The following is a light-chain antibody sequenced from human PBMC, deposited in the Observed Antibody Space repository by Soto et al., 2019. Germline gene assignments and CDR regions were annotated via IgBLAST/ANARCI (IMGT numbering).Light chain of an antibody. Sequence: DIPMTQSPSSLSASVGDRVTISCQARQDISNRSNWYQQKPGTAPKLLIYDASLLETGVPSRFSGGGSGTDFTFTISSLQPEDCATDDCQQIDNLLFTFGQGTKLEI. CDR3: QQIDNLLFT. CDR2: DAS. V-gene: IGKV1-33*01. CDR1: QDISNR. J-gene: IGKJ2*01.